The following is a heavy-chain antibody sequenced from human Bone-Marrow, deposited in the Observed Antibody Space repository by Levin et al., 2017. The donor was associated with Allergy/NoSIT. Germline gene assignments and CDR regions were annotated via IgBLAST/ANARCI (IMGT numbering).Heavy chain of an antibody. D-gene: IGHD5-12*01. CDR2: IYHSGST. Sequence: SETLSLTCAVSGGSISSGGYSWSWIRQPPGKGLEWIGYIYHSGSTYYNPSLKSRVTISVDRSKNQFSLKLSSVTAADTAVYYCARKYSGYDPGNWFDPWGQGTLVTVSS. V-gene: IGHV4-30-2*01. J-gene: IGHJ5*02. CDR3: ARKYSGYDPGNWFDP. CDR1: GGSISSGGYS.